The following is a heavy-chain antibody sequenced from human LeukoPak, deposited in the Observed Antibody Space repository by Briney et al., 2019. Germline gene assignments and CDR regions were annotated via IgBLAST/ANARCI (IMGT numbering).Heavy chain of an antibody. D-gene: IGHD2-15*01. V-gene: IGHV4-59*12. CDR1: GGSISSYY. CDR3: AGRYCSGGSCYATFDAFDI. Sequence: PSETLSLTCTVSGGSISSYYWSWIRQPPGKGLEWIGYIYYSGSTNYNPSLKSRVTISVDTSKNQFSLKLSSVTAADTAVYYCAGRYCSGGSCYATFDAFDIWGQGTMVTVSS. CDR2: IYYSGST. J-gene: IGHJ3*02.